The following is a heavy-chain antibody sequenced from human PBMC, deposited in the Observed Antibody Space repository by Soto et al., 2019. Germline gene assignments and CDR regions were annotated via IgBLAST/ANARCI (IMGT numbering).Heavy chain of an antibody. J-gene: IGHJ6*02. D-gene: IGHD3-10*01. CDR2: IIPIFGTA. V-gene: IGHV1-69*13. CDR3: ARDRFGPPVFLGMDV. CDR1: GGTFSSYA. Sequence: ASVKVSCKASGGTFSSYAISWVRQAPGQGLEWMGGIIPIFGTANYAQKFQGRVTITADESTSTAYMELSSLRSEDTAVYYCARDRFGPPVFLGMDVWGQGTTVTVSS.